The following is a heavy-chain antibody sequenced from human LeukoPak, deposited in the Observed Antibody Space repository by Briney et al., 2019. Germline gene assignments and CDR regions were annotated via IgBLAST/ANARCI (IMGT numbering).Heavy chain of an antibody. D-gene: IGHD2-8*01. CDR2: FYHGGNT. V-gene: IGHV4-38-2*01. CDR1: GYSISSGNS. J-gene: IGHJ4*02. Sequence: SETLPLTCAVSGYSISSGNSWGWIRQAPGKGLEWIGSFYHGGNTYYNPSLKSRVTMSVDTSKNQFSLKLTSVTVADTAVYYCASEKNGPPADYWGQGTLVTVSS. CDR3: ASEKNGPPADY.